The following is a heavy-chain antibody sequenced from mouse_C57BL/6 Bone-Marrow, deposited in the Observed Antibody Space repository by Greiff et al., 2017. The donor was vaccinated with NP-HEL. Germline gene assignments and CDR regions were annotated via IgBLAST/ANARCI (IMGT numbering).Heavy chain of an antibody. J-gene: IGHJ1*03. Sequence: QVQLQQSGAELARPGASVKLSCKASGYTFTSYGISWVKQRTGPGLEWIGEIYPRSGNTYYNEKFKGKATLTADKSSSTAYMELRSLTSEDSAVYFCASYPYWYFDVWGTGTTVTVSS. CDR3: ASYPYWYFDV. V-gene: IGHV1-81*01. CDR2: IYPRSGNT. CDR1: GYTFTSYG.